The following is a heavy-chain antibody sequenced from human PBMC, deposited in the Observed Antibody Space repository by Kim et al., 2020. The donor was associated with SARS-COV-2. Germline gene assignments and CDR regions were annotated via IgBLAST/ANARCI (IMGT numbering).Heavy chain of an antibody. J-gene: IGHJ4*02. CDR2: IKSKTDGGTT. D-gene: IGHD1-26*01. V-gene: IGHV3-15*01. Sequence: GGSLRLSCAASGFTFSNAWMSWVRQAPGKGLEWVGRIKSKTDGGTTDYAAPVKGRFTISRDDSKNTLYLQMNSLKTEDTAVYYCTTPPLSWGANMGATPYPFDYWGQGTLVTVSS. CDR3: TTPPLSWGANMGATPYPFDY. CDR1: GFTFSNAW.